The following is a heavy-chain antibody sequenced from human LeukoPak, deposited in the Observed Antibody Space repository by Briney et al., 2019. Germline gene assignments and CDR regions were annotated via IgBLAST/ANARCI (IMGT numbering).Heavy chain of an antibody. CDR2: ISGSGGST. CDR1: GFTFSSYG. Sequence: GGSLRLSCAASGFTFSSYGMTWVRQAPGKGLEWVSGISGSGGSTYYADSVKGRFTISRDNSKNTLYVQMNSLRVEDTAVYYCAKDRGYSYGWDAFDIWGQGTMVTVSS. D-gene: IGHD5-18*01. CDR3: AKDRGYSYGWDAFDI. J-gene: IGHJ3*02. V-gene: IGHV3-23*01.